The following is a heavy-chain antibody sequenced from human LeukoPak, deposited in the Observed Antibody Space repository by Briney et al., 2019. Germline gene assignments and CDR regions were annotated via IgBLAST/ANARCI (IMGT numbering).Heavy chain of an antibody. CDR3: ASGYNYYYYGMDV. Sequence: ASVKVSCKTSGGTFSSYAISWVRQAPGQGLEWMGGIIPIFGTANYAQKFQGRVTITADESTSTAYMELSSLRSEDTAVYYCASGYNYYYYGMDVWGQGTTVTVSS. CDR2: IIPIFGTA. J-gene: IGHJ6*02. CDR1: GGTFSSYA. V-gene: IGHV1-69*13. D-gene: IGHD2-2*02.